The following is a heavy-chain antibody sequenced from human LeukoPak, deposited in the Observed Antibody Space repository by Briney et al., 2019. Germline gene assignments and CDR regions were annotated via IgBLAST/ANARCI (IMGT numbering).Heavy chain of an antibody. D-gene: IGHD2-15*01. V-gene: IGHV3-30*02. CDR3: AKGYLVVVAAGVDY. J-gene: IGHJ4*02. CDR1: GFTFSSYG. Sequence: GGSLRLSCAASGFTFSSYGMHWVRQAPGKGLEWVAFIRYDGSNKYYADSVKSRFTISRDNSKNTLYLQMNSLRAEDTAVYYCAKGYLVVVAAGVDYWGQGTLVTVSS. CDR2: IRYDGSNK.